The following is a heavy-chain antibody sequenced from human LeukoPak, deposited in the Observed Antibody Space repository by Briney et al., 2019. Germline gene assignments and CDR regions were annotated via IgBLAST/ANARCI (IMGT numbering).Heavy chain of an antibody. Sequence: GGSLRLTCAASGFTVSSNYMSWVRQAPGKGLEWVSAISGSGGSTYYADSVKGRFTISRDNSKNTLYLQMNSLRAEDTAVYYCAKEGPRITIFGVDYYYGMDVWGQGTTVTVSS. D-gene: IGHD3-3*01. J-gene: IGHJ6*02. CDR3: AKEGPRITIFGVDYYYGMDV. V-gene: IGHV3-23*01. CDR1: GFTVSSNY. CDR2: ISGSGGST.